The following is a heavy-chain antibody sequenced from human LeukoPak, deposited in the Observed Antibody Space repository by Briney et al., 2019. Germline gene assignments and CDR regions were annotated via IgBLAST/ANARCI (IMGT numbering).Heavy chain of an antibody. J-gene: IGHJ4*02. Sequence: YPSETLSLTCTVSGGSIISSSYYWSWIRQPPGKGLEWIGEINHSGSTNYNPSLKSRVTISVDTSKNQFSLKLSSVTAADTAVYYCASEMDGGSCYSNWGQGTLVTVSS. CDR1: GGSIISSSYY. D-gene: IGHD2-15*01. V-gene: IGHV4-39*07. CDR2: INHSGST. CDR3: ASEMDGGSCYSN.